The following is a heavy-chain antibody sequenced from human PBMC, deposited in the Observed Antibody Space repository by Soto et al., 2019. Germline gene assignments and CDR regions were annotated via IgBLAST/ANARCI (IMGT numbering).Heavy chain of an antibody. J-gene: IGHJ6*02. CDR2: INHSGST. Sequence: QVQLQQWGAGLLKPSETLSLTCAVYGGSFSGYYWSWIRQPPGKGLEWIGEINHSGSTNYNPSLKSPVTISVDTSKNQFSLKLSSVTASDTAVYYCARVSRGWLEYYYYGMGVWGQGTTVTVSS. V-gene: IGHV4-34*01. D-gene: IGHD6-19*01. CDR1: GGSFSGYY. CDR3: ARVSRGWLEYYYYGMGV.